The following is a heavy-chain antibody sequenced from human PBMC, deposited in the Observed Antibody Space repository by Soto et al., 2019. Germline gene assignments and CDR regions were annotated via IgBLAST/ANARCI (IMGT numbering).Heavy chain of an antibody. V-gene: IGHV1-69*12. J-gene: IGHJ6*02. Sequence: QVQLVQSGAEMKEPGSSVKVSCKTSGGTFSSSAISWLRQAPGQGLEWMGGISPLFRTSDYAQKFKGRVTIAADETTSTADMELSSLRSDDTAVYYGARDNDRLQLGGDYYYILDVLGQGTTITVS. CDR3: ARDNDRLQLGGDYYYILDV. CDR2: ISPLFRTS. D-gene: IGHD4-4*01. CDR1: GGTFSSSA.